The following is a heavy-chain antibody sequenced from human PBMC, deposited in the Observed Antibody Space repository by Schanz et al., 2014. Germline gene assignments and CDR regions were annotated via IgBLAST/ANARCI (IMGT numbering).Heavy chain of an antibody. CDR1: GFTFSSYA. Sequence: EVQLLDSGGGLVQPGGSLRLSCAASGFTFSSYAMSWVRQAPGKGLEWVSALSGSGGSTYYADSVKRRFTISRDISKNTLHLQVTSLRAEDTAIYYCARDGNYYGSRNYYKTPYYFDYWGQGTLVTVSS. CDR3: ARDGNYYGSRNYYKTPYYFDY. D-gene: IGHD3-10*01. V-gene: IGHV3-23*01. J-gene: IGHJ4*02. CDR2: LSGSGGST.